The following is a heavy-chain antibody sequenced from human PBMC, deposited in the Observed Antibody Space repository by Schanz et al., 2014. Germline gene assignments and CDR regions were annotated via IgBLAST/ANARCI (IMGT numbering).Heavy chain of an antibody. Sequence: QVQLVESGGGVVQPGRSLRLSCVASGFTFSSYDVFWVRQAPGKGLEWVSFIYIGGNTYYADSVKGRFTISRDNSNKTVDLQMNSLRAEDTAVYYCARGGPAYYFDDWGQGTLVTVSS. CDR1: GFTFSSYD. CDR2: IYIGGNT. J-gene: IGHJ4*02. V-gene: IGHV3-NL1*01. CDR3: ARGGPAYYFDD.